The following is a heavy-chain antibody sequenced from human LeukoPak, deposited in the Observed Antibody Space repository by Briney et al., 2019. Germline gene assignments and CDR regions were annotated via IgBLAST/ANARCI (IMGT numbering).Heavy chain of an antibody. V-gene: IGHV3-7*01. Sequence: GGSLRLSCAASGFTFSSYWMSWVRQVPGKGLEWVANIKQDGSEKYYVDSVKGRFTTSRDNAKNSLYLQKNSLRAEDTAVYYCARCQTYSYGSDYWGQGTLVTVSS. CDR1: GFTFSSYW. D-gene: IGHD5-18*01. CDR3: ARCQTYSYGSDY. J-gene: IGHJ4*02. CDR2: IKQDGSEK.